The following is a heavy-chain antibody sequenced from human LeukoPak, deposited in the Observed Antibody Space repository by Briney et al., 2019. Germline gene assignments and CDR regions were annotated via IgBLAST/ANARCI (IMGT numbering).Heavy chain of an antibody. CDR1: GYIFNDYW. Sequence: GGALEISWKGSGYIFNDYWIGWGRQVPGKGLEVMGIIYPGDSDTIYSPSFQGQVTISADKSITTAYLQWSSLNASDTAMYYCATYSSGMAYDYFDYWGQGTLVTVSS. CDR3: ATYSSGMAYDYFDY. V-gene: IGHV5-51*01. D-gene: IGHD3-10*01. CDR2: IYPGDSDT. J-gene: IGHJ4*02.